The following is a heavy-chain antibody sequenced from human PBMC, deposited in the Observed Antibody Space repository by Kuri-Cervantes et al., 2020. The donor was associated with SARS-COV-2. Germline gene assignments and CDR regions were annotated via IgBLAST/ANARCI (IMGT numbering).Heavy chain of an antibody. Sequence: SETLSLTCTVSGGSISSSSYYWGWIRQPPGKGLEWIGSIYYSGSTYYNPSLKSRVTISVDTSKNQFSLKPSSVTAADTAVYYCARSAVAGDYWGQGTLVTVSS. D-gene: IGHD6-19*01. V-gene: IGHV4-39*01. CDR2: IYYSGST. J-gene: IGHJ4*02. CDR3: ARSAVAGDY. CDR1: GGSISSSSYY.